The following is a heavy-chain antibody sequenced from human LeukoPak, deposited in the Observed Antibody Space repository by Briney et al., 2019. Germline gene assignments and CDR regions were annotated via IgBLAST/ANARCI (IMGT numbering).Heavy chain of an antibody. D-gene: IGHD1-1*01. J-gene: IGHJ4*02. CDR1: GFTFSSNA. CDR3: AKEGTGIHFDY. Sequence: GGSLRLSCAASGFTFSSNAIHWVRQAPGKGLEWVAEISYDGGNTYYADSVKGRFTISRDNSKNTLYLQMNSLRAEDTAVYYCAKEGTGIHFDYWGQGTLVTVSS. V-gene: IGHV3-30-3*01. CDR2: ISYDGGNT.